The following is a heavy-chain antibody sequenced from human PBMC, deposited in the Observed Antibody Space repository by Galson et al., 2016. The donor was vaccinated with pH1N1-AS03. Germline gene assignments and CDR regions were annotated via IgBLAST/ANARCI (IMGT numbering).Heavy chain of an antibody. CDR1: GYSFTDYY. CDR3: SRQPSFYDTSGLPDAFVI. CDR2: FDPSTGSS. Sequence: SVKVSCKASGYSFTDYYIHWVRQAPGLGLDSMGRFDPSTGSSKYAQPFLDRFILTRDTSISTAYMAQCRLTSDDPAIYYCSRQPSFYDTSGLPDAFVIWGQGTMVTVSS. V-gene: IGHV1-2*06. D-gene: IGHD3-22*01. J-gene: IGHJ3*02.